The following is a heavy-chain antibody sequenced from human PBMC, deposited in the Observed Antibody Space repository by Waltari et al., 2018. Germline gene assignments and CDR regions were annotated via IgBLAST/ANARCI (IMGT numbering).Heavy chain of an antibody. D-gene: IGHD5-12*01. V-gene: IGHV4-34*01. CDR1: GGSFSGYY. Sequence: QVQLQQWGAGLMKPSETLSLTCAVYGGSFSGYYWSWIRQPPGKGLEWIGEINHSGSTNYNPSLKSRVTISVDTSKNQFSLKLSSVTAADTAVYYCARGRWLQSDAFDIWGQGTMVTVSS. CDR3: ARGRWLQSDAFDI. J-gene: IGHJ3*02. CDR2: INHSGST.